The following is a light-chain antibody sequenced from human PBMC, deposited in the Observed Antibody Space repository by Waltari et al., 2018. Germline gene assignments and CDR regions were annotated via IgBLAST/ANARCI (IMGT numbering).Light chain of an antibody. CDR1: QAISSS. CDR2: DAS. J-gene: IGKJ5*01. Sequence: AIQLTQSPPSLSASVGDRVTIACRASQAISSSLVWYQQKPGKAPKRLIYDASTLENGVPLRFSGSGSGTDFTLTISSLQPEDFSTYHCQQFYNYPPTFGQGTRLEIK. CDR3: QQFYNYPPT. V-gene: IGKV1D-13*01.